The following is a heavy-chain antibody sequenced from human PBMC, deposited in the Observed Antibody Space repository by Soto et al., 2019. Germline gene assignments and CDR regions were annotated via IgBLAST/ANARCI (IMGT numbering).Heavy chain of an antibody. D-gene: IGHD2-2*01. CDR3: ASSDIVVVPAALTYYYYYMDV. CDR2: MNPNSGKA. V-gene: IGHV1-8*01. Sequence: ASVKVSCKASGYTFTSYDTNWVRQATGQGLEWMGWMNPNSGKANYAQKFQGRVTMTADESTSTAYMELSSLRSEDTAVYYCASSDIVVVPAALTYYYYYMDVWGKGTTVTVSS. J-gene: IGHJ6*03. CDR1: GYTFTSYD.